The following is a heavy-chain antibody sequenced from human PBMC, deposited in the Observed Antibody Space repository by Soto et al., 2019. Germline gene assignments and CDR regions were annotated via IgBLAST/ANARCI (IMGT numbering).Heavy chain of an antibody. J-gene: IGHJ3*02. CDR3: ARVRAVLRYFDWCRSGAFDI. D-gene: IGHD3-9*01. CDR2: INHSGST. V-gene: IGHV4-34*01. CDR1: GGSFSGYY. Sequence: QVQLQQWGAGLLKPSETLSLTCAVYGGSFSGYYWSWIRQPPGKGLEWIGEINHSGSTNYNPSLQSRVTIAVDTSKNQFSLKLSSVTAADTAVYYCARVRAVLRYFDWCRSGAFDIWGQGTKVTVSS.